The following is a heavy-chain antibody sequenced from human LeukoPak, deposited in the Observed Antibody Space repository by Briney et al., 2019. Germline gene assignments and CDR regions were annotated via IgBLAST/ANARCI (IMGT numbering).Heavy chain of an antibody. CDR2: INHSGST. Sequence: SESLSLTCAVYCGSFSGYYCSWIRQPPGKGLEWIGEINHSGSTNYNPSLKSRVTISVDTSKNPFSLKLSSVTAADTAVYYCARGTPRITMIVGTAWFDPWGQGTLVTVSS. D-gene: IGHD3-22*01. CDR3: ARGTPRITMIVGTAWFDP. V-gene: IGHV4-34*01. CDR1: CGSFSGYY. J-gene: IGHJ5*02.